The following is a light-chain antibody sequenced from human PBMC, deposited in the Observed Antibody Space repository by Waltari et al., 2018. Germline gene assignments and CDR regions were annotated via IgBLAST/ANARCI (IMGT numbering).Light chain of an antibody. CDR3: SSYTSSSTYV. J-gene: IGLJ1*01. CDR2: DVR. Sequence: QSALTQPASVSGSPGQSITISCTGTSSDVGGYNYVSWYQQHPGKAPKLMIYDVRNRPAGFSNRFSGSKSGNTASLTISGLQAEDDADYYCSSYTSSSTYVFGTGTKVTVL. V-gene: IGLV2-14*01. CDR1: SSDVGGYNY.